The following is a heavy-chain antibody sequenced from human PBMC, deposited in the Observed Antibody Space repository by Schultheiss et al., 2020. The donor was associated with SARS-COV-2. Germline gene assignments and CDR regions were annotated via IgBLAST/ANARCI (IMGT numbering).Heavy chain of an antibody. J-gene: IGHJ4*02. Sequence: GGSLRLSCAASGFTFSSYGMHWVRQAPGKGLEWVAVIWYDGSNKYYADSVKGRFTISRDNSKNTLYLQMNSLRAEDTAVYYCARDKVVDWSGYYLSPGDYWGQGTLVTVSS. V-gene: IGHV3-33*01. CDR2: IWYDGSNK. D-gene: IGHD3-3*01. CDR1: GFTFSSYG. CDR3: ARDKVVDWSGYYLSPGDY.